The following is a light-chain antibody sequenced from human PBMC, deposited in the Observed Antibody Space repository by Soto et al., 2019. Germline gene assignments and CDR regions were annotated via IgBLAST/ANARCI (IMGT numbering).Light chain of an antibody. CDR1: QSVSNNY. J-gene: IGKJ1*01. V-gene: IGKV3D-20*02. CDR3: QQYSNLWT. CDR2: GAS. Sequence: EIVLTQFPATLSSSPVEGATLSCRTSQSVSNNYLAWYQQKPGQAPRLLIYGASSRATGVPDRFSGSGSGTDFTLSISRLEPEDFAVYYCQQYSNLWTFGQGTKV.